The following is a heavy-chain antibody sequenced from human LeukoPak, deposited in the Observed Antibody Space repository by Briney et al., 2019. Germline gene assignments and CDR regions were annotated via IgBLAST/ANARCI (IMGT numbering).Heavy chain of an antibody. D-gene: IGHD5-12*01. Sequence: SETLSLTCAVYGGSFSGYYWSWIRQPPGKGLEWIGEINHSGSTNYNPSLKSRVTISVDTSKNQFSLKLSSVTAADTAVYYCAREGHSGYDSFDYWGQGTLVTVSS. V-gene: IGHV4-34*01. CDR1: GGSFSGYY. CDR2: INHSGST. CDR3: AREGHSGYDSFDY. J-gene: IGHJ4*02.